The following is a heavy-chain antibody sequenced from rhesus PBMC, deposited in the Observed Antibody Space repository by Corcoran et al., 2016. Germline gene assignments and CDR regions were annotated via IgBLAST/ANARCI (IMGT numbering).Heavy chain of an antibody. CDR1: GYTFTTYY. J-gene: IGHJ6*01. CDR2: INPSNGNK. V-gene: IGHV1S2*01. Sequence: QVQLVQSGAEVKKPGSSVKVSCKASGYTFTTYYLPWVRQAPLQGLEWMGWINPSNGNKKYAQKFQGRVNMTRDTSTSTAYMELSRLRSEDTAVYYCARDQGSWNNGGLDSWGQGVVVTVSS. CDR3: ARDQGSWNNGGLDS. D-gene: IGHD1-20*01.